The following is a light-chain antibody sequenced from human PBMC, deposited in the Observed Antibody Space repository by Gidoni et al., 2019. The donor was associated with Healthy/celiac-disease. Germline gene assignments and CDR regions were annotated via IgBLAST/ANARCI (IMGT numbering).Light chain of an antibody. Sequence: QSVLPQPPPVSAAPGQKVTISCSGSSSNIGNNYVSWYQQLPGTAPKLLIYDNNKRPSGIPDRFSGSKSGTSATLGITGLQTGDEADYYCGTWDSSLSALFGGGTKLTVL. CDR2: DNN. V-gene: IGLV1-51*01. CDR1: SSNIGNNY. CDR3: GTWDSSLSAL. J-gene: IGLJ2*01.